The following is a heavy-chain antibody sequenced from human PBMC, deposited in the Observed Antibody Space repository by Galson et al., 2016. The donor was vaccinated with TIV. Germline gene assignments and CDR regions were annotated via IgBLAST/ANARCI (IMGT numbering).Heavy chain of an antibody. CDR1: GFTFSDYV. D-gene: IGHD3-16*01. CDR3: AKENDFDS. J-gene: IGHJ5*01. V-gene: IGHV3-30*04. Sequence: SLRLSCAGSGFTFSDYVLNWVRQAPGKGLQWVAFISSDGSRKYVADSVKGRFTISRDNSENTLYLQMSNLRPDDTAAYFCAKENDFDSWGQGTLVTVSS. CDR2: ISSDGSRK.